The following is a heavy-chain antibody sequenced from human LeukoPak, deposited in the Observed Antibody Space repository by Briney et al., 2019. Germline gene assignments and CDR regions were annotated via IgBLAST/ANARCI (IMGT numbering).Heavy chain of an antibody. CDR2: ISRDGGRT. CDR3: AKGGGDTAMAMDY. D-gene: IGHD5-18*01. CDR1: HFTFDDYA. Sequence: GGSLRLSCAASHFTFDDYAMHWVRQAPGKGLEWVSLISRDGGRTYYADSVKGRFTISRGNSKNSLFLQMTRLSAEDTAFHYCAKGGGDTAMAMDYWGQGTLVTVSS. J-gene: IGHJ4*02. V-gene: IGHV3-43D*03.